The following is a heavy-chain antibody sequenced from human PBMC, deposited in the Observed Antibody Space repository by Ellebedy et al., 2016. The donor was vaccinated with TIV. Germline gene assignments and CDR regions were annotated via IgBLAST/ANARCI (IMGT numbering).Heavy chain of an antibody. CDR2: IRQEGDEI. CDR3: ARRASYGDYAVQVNPWFDP. Sequence: GESLKISCAASGFNFGSYWMTSVRQAPGKGLEWVATIRQEGDEIYYVESVKARFTISRDNAKNSLFLQINSLRVEDTAVYYCARRASYGDYAVQVNPWFDPWGQGTLVTVSS. D-gene: IGHD4-17*01. V-gene: IGHV3-7*01. CDR1: GFNFGSYW. J-gene: IGHJ5*02.